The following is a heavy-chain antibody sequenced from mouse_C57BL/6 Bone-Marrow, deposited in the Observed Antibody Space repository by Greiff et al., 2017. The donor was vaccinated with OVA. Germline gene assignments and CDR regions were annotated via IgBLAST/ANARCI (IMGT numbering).Heavy chain of an antibody. J-gene: IGHJ3*01. CDR3: TRGGVYFEAWFAY. CDR2: IYPGNSDT. CDR1: GYTFTSYW. D-gene: IGHD1-1*01. V-gene: IGHV1-5*01. Sequence: VQLQQSGTVLARPGASVKMSCKTSGYTFTSYWMHWVKQRPGQGLEWIGAIYPGNSDTSYNQKFKGKAKLTAVTSASTAYMELSSLTNEDSAVYYCTRGGVYFEAWFAYWGQGTLVTVSA.